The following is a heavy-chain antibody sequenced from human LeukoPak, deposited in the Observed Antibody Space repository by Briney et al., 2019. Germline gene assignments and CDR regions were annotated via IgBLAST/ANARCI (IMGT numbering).Heavy chain of an antibody. CDR1: GFSFNNYA. CDR2: ICASGGPT. Sequence: GGSLTLSCAASGFSFNNYAMSWVRQAPGKGLEWVSAICASGGPTYYPDPVKGRFTISRDNSDNTLFLQMNSLRAEDTAVYYCAKEPREYCSSTSCPNWFDSWGQGTLVTVSS. D-gene: IGHD2-2*01. J-gene: IGHJ5*01. CDR3: AKEPREYCSSTSCPNWFDS. V-gene: IGHV3-23*01.